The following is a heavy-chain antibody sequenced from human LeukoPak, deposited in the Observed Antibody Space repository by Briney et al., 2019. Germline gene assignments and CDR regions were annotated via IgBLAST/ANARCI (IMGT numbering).Heavy chain of an antibody. CDR2: IYYSGST. D-gene: IGHD3-3*01. V-gene: IGHV4-34*01. CDR3: ARLVFYRGYTIFGVVTGRYFDY. J-gene: IGHJ4*02. CDR1: GGSFSGYY. Sequence: PSETLSLTCAVYGGSFSGYYWSWIRQPPGKGLEWIGSIYYSGSTYYNPSLKSRVTISVDTSKNQFSLKLSSVTAADTAMYYCARLVFYRGYTIFGVVTGRYFDYWGQGTLVTVSS.